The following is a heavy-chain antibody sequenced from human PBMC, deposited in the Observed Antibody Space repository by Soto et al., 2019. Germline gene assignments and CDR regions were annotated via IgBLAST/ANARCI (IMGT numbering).Heavy chain of an antibody. CDR2: ISGSGGST. Sequence: GWSLRLSCAASGFTFSSYAMSWVRQAPGKGLEWVSAISGSGGSTYYADSVKGRFTISRDNSKNTLYLQMNSLRAEDTAVYYCAKDQYYYDSSGYYPFEYWGQGTLVTVSS. V-gene: IGHV3-23*01. CDR3: AKDQYYYDSSGYYPFEY. D-gene: IGHD3-22*01. J-gene: IGHJ4*02. CDR1: GFTFSSYA.